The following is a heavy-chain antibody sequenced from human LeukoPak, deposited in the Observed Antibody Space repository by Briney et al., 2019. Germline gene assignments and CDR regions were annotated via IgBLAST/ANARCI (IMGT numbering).Heavy chain of an antibody. D-gene: IGHD6-13*01. Sequence: PGGSLRLSCAASGFTFSSYGMHWVRQDSGKGLEWVAVISYDGGTKYYADSVKGRFTVSRDNSKNTLYLQMNSLRSEDTAVYFCAKETYSTSWQLDSWGQGTLVTVSS. CDR2: ISYDGGTK. V-gene: IGHV3-30*18. CDR3: AKETYSTSWQLDS. J-gene: IGHJ4*02. CDR1: GFTFSSYG.